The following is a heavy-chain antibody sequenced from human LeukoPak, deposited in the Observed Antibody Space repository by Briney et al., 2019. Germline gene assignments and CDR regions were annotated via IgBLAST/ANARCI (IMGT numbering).Heavy chain of an antibody. CDR2: IRYDGSNK. CDR1: GFTFSSYG. CDR3: ARVDSSSWIMDV. J-gene: IGHJ6*02. V-gene: IGHV3-30*02. Sequence: GGSLRLSCAASGFTFSSYGMHWVRQAPGKGLEWVAFIRYDGSNKYYADSVKGRFTISRDNSKNTLYLQMNSLRAEDTAVYYCARVDSSSWIMDVRGQGTTVTVSS. D-gene: IGHD6-13*01.